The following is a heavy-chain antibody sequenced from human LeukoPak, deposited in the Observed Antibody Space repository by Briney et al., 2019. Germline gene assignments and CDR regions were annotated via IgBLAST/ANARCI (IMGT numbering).Heavy chain of an antibody. V-gene: IGHV1-69*01. CDR1: GGTFSSYA. J-gene: IGHJ4*02. D-gene: IGHD3-22*01. CDR2: IIPIFGTA. CDR3: AREGRYYYDSSGYCPFDY. Sequence: ASVKVSCKASGGTFSSYAISWVRQAPGQGLEWMGGIIPIFGTANYAQKFQGRVTITADGSTSTAYMELSSLRSEDTAVYYCAREGRYYYDSSGYCPFDYWGQGTLVTVSS.